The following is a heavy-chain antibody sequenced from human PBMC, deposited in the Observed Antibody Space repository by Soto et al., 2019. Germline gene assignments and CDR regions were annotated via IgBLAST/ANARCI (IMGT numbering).Heavy chain of an antibody. CDR2: INPNSGGT. CDR1: GYTFSGFY. J-gene: IGHJ4*02. CDR3: ASAAVTGTAGLDF. Sequence: ASVKVSGKASGYTFSGFYMHWVRRAPGQGLEWMGWINPNSGGTKPAEKFQGRVTMTRDTSISTAYMELSRLTSDDTAVYYCASAAVTGTAGLDFWGQGTQVTVSS. V-gene: IGHV1-2*02. D-gene: IGHD6-19*01.